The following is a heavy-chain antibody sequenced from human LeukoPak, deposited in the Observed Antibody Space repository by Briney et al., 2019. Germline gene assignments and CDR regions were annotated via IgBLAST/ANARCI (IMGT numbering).Heavy chain of an antibody. CDR1: GFTFSSYA. Sequence: GGSLRLSCAASGFTFSSYAMHWVRQAPGKGLEWVAVISYDGSNKYYADSVKGRFTISRDNSKNTLYLQMNSLRAEDTAVYYCARDRRRYQLLYLFGYWGQGTLVTVSS. J-gene: IGHJ4*02. D-gene: IGHD2-2*02. CDR2: ISYDGSNK. CDR3: ARDRRRYQLLYLFGY. V-gene: IGHV3-30-3*01.